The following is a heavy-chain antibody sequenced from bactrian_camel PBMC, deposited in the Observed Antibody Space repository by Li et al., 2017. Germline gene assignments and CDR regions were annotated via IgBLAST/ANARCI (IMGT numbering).Heavy chain of an antibody. D-gene: IGHD2*01. Sequence: HVQLVESGGGLVQPGGSLKVSCATSGFTFRDYHMYWVRQTPGKGLEWVSRINNGGGSTYYADSLKGRFTISRDNAKSTLYLQLNSLKIEDTAMYYCVKQITGSWLTISLVVFANWGQGTQVTVS. CDR3: VKQITGSWLTISLVVFAN. CDR2: INNGGGST. CDR1: GFTFRDYH. V-gene: IGHV3S1*01. J-gene: IGHJ4*01.